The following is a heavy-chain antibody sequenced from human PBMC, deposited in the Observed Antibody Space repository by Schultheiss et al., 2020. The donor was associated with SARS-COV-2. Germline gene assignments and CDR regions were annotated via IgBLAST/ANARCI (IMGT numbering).Heavy chain of an antibody. Sequence: SETLSLTCTVSGGSISSGSYYWSWIRQPPGKGLEWIGYIYYSGSTNYNPSLKSRVTISVDTSKNQFSLKLSSVTAADTAVYYCAREDFWSGNHNWFDPWGQGTLVTVSS. D-gene: IGHD3-3*01. J-gene: IGHJ5*02. CDR1: GGSISSGSYY. V-gene: IGHV4-61*01. CDR2: IYYSGST. CDR3: AREDFWSGNHNWFDP.